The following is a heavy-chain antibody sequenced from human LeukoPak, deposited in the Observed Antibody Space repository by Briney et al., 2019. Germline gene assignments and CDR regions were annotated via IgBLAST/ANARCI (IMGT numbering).Heavy chain of an antibody. J-gene: IGHJ4*02. D-gene: IGHD6-13*01. CDR3: AKPPAVFIAAADNYFDY. CDR1: GFTFSSYA. V-gene: IGHV3-23*01. Sequence: GVSLRLSCAASGFTFSSYAMSWVRQAPGKGLEWVSAISGSGGSTYYADSVKGRFTISRDNSKNTLYLQMNSLRAEDTAVYYCAKPPAVFIAAADNYFDYWGQGTLVTVSS. CDR2: ISGSGGST.